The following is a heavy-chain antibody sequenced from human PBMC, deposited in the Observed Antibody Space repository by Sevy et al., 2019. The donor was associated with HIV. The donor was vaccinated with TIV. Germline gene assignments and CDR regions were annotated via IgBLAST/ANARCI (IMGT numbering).Heavy chain of an antibody. J-gene: IGHJ4*02. D-gene: IGHD7-27*01. Sequence: GGSLRLSCAASGFPFSKHWMSWVRQSPGKGLEWVASIKEDGSEKYYVDSVKGRFTISRDDAKNSMYLQMNTLRDEDTAVYYCATIIFYRTDMTTWHWGYWGQGALVTVSS. CDR1: GFPFSKHW. CDR3: ATIIFYRTDMTTWHWGY. CDR2: IKEDGSEK. V-gene: IGHV3-7*01.